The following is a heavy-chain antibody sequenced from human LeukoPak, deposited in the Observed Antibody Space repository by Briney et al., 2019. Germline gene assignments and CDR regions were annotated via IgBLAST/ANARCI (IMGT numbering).Heavy chain of an antibody. CDR3: ARSRIAVAGWGY. Sequence: SGPTLVNPTQTLTLTCTFSGFSLSTSGMRVSWIRQPPGKALEWLARIDWDDDKFYSTSLKTRLTISKDTSKNQVVLTMTNMDPVDTATYYCARSRIAVAGWGYWGQGTLVTVSS. J-gene: IGHJ4*02. V-gene: IGHV2-70*04. CDR2: IDWDDDK. D-gene: IGHD6-19*01. CDR1: GFSLSTSGMR.